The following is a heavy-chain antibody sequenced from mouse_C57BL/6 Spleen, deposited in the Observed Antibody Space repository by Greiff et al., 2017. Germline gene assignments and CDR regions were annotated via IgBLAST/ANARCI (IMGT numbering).Heavy chain of an antibody. Sequence: EVQLQQSGPELVKPGASVKISCKASGYTFTDYYMNWVKQSHGKSLEWIGDINPNNGGTSYNQKFKGKATLTVDKSSSTAYMELRSLTSEDSAIYYCARGDYWGQGTTLTVSS. J-gene: IGHJ2*01. CDR3: ARGDY. CDR2: INPNNGGT. CDR1: GYTFTDYY. V-gene: IGHV1-26*01.